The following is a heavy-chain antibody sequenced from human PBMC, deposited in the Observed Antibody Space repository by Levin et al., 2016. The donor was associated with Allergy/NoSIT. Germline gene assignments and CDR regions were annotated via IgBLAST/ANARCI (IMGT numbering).Heavy chain of an antibody. CDR1: GFTFSSYA. Sequence: GESLKISCAASGFTFSSYAMSWVRQAPGKGLEWVSVIYSGGSTYYADSVKGRFTISRDNSKNTLYLQMNSLRAEDTAVYYCARAVAITTYGMDVWGQGTTVTVSS. CDR3: ARAVAITTYGMDV. V-gene: IGHV3-53*01. J-gene: IGHJ6*02. CDR2: IYSGGST. D-gene: IGHD3-22*01.